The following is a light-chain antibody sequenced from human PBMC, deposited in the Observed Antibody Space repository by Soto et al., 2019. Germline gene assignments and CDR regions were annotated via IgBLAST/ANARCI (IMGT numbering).Light chain of an antibody. CDR2: GAS. J-gene: IGKJ5*01. Sequence: EVVLTQSPFTLSFSPVVRSTLSFMASQSVSRRLAWYQQRPGQSPRLLISGASMRASGVPVRFIGSGSGTDFTLTITRLEPEDFAVYYCQQYGGSPITFGLGTRLEIK. CDR1: QSVSRR. CDR3: QQYGGSPIT. V-gene: IGKV3-20*01.